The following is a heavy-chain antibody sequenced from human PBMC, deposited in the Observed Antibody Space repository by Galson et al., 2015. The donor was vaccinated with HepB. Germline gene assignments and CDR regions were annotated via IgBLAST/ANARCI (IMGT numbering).Heavy chain of an antibody. CDR2: ISGGGSNI. D-gene: IGHD3-10*01. Sequence: SLRLSCAASGFNFAKNAMSWVRQAPGKGLEWVSAISGGGSNIFYADSVKGRFTISRANSKNTLYLQMNSLRAEDTAVYYCAKEQRYSRDQSSVSGNYYISVDYWGQGTLVTVSS. CDR1: GFNFAKNA. CDR3: AKEQRYSRDQSSVSGNYYISVDY. V-gene: IGHV3-23*01. J-gene: IGHJ4*02.